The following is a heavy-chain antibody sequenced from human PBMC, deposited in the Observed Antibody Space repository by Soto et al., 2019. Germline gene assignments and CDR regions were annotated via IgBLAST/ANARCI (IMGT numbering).Heavy chain of an antibody. CDR1: GYTFTDFY. CDR2: INPKTGDT. CDR3: ATGTNGTTGWYHP. D-gene: IGHD1-1*01. Sequence: QEQLVQSGTEVKKPGASVTVSCKSSGYTFTDFYLHWLRQAPGQGLEWVGWINPKTGDTKSSQKFHGRVNRSRDTSVSTAHIELTSLPSDDTTMYYCATGTNGTTGWYHPWGQGARVTVSS. V-gene: IGHV1-2*02. J-gene: IGHJ5*02.